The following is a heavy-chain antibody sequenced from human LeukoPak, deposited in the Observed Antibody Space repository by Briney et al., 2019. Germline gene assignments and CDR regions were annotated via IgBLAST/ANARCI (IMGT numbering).Heavy chain of an antibody. CDR3: ARGGPSRGSGFYYSDY. V-gene: IGHV1-2*02. D-gene: IGHD6-19*01. J-gene: IGHJ4*02. CDR2: INANSGDT. Sequence: GASVKVSCKASGYTFTGYYIHWVRQAPGQGLEWMGWINANSGDTNYAQKFQGRVTMTRDTSVSTAYMELSRLRSDDTAVYYCARGGPSRGSGFYYSDYWGQGTLVTVSS. CDR1: GYTFTGYY.